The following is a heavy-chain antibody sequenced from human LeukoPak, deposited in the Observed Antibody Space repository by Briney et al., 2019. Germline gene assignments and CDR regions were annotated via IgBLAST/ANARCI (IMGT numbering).Heavy chain of an antibody. Sequence: ASVKVSCKASGGTFSSYAISWVRQAPGQGLEWMGGIIPIFGTANYAQKFQGRVTITADESTSTAYMELSSLRSEDTAVYYCAHIVVVPAAKDAFDIWGQGTMLTVSS. CDR3: AHIVVVPAAKDAFDI. CDR2: IIPIFGTA. V-gene: IGHV1-69*13. J-gene: IGHJ3*02. D-gene: IGHD2-2*01. CDR1: GGTFSSYA.